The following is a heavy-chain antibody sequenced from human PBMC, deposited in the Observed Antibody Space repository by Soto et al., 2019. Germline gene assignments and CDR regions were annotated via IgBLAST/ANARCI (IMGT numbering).Heavy chain of an antibody. CDR2: INHSGST. CDR1: GGSFSGYY. V-gene: IGHV4-34*01. Sequence: QVQLQQWGAGLLKPSETLSLTCAVYGGSFSGYYWSWIRQPPGKGLEWIGEINHSGSTNYNPSLKSRVTISVDTSKNQFSLKLSSVTAADTAVYYCGRPRITGTTSAFDIWGQGTMVTVSS. J-gene: IGHJ3*02. D-gene: IGHD1-7*01. CDR3: GRPRITGTTSAFDI.